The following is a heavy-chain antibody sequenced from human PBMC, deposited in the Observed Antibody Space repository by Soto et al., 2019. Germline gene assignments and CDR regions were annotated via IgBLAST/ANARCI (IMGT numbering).Heavy chain of an antibody. V-gene: IGHV4-30-4*01. J-gene: IGHJ5*01. CDR3: ARGRYCLTGRCFPNWFDS. Sequence: QVHLLESGPGLVKPSQTLSLTCSVSGDSISTVDYFWAWIRQPPGQALEYLGYIYKSTTTDYNPDFESRVAISLDKSKSQFSLNATSVNAADTAVYFCARGRYCLTGRCFPNWFDSGGQGTLVTVSS. CDR2: IYKSTTT. D-gene: IGHD2-15*01. CDR1: GDSISTVDYF.